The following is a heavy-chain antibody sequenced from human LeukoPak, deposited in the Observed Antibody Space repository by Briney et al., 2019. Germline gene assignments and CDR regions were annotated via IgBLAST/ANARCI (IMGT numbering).Heavy chain of an antibody. CDR2: ISSSSSYI. D-gene: IGHD5-18*01. CDR3: ARVLDTAMADQPLDY. V-gene: IGHV3-21*01. CDR1: GFTFSSYS. Sequence: GGSLRLSCAASGFTFSSYSMNWVRQAPGKGLEWVSSISSSSSYIYYADSVKGRFTISRDNAKNSLYLQMNSLRAEDTAVYYCARVLDTAMADQPLDYWGQGTLVTVSS. J-gene: IGHJ4*02.